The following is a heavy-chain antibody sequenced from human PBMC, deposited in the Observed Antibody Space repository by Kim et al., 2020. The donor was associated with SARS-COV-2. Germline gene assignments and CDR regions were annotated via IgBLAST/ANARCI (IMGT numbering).Heavy chain of an antibody. V-gene: IGHV3-33*01. CDR1: GFTFSSYG. Sequence: GGSLRLSCAASGFTFSSYGMHWVRQAPGKGLEWVAVIWYDGSNKYYADSVKGRFAISRDNSKNTLYLQMDSLRAEDTAVYYCARGAPTTVTSTSIALHWFDPWGQGTLVTVSS. CDR3: ARGAPTTVTSTSIALHWFDP. J-gene: IGHJ5*02. CDR2: IWYDGSNK. D-gene: IGHD4-17*01.